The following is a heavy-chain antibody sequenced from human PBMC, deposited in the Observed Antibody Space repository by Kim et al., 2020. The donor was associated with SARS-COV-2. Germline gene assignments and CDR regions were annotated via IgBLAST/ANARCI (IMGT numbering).Heavy chain of an antibody. V-gene: IGHV1-58*01. J-gene: IGHJ4*02. CDR3: AAEGIAARGSPDRLDY. D-gene: IGHD6-13*01. Sequence: KFQERVTITRDMSTSTAYMELSSLRSEDTAVYYCAAEGIAARGSPDRLDYWGQGTLVTVSS.